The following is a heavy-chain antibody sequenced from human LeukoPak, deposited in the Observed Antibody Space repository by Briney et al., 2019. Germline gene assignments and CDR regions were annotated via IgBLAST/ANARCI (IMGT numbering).Heavy chain of an antibody. J-gene: IGHJ4*02. V-gene: IGHV3-48*01. CDR3: AREAGYYDILTGHFDY. D-gene: IGHD3-9*01. CDR2: ISSSSSTI. CDR1: GFTFSSYS. Sequence: GGSLRLSCAASGFTFSSYSMNWVRQAPGKGLEWVSYISSSSSTIYYADSVKGRFTISRDNAKNSLYLQMNSLRAEDTAVYYCAREAGYYDILTGHFDYWGQGTLVTVSS.